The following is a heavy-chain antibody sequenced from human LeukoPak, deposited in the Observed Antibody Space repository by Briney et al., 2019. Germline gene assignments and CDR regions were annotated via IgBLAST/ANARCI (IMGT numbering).Heavy chain of an antibody. D-gene: IGHD6-13*01. V-gene: IGHV5-51*01. CDR2: IYPGDSDT. CDR1: GYSFTSYW. CDR3: ARKSHSSSWTHFDY. J-gene: IGHJ4*02. Sequence: GESLKTSCKGSGYSFTSYWIGWVRQMPGKGLEWMGIIYPGDSDTRYSPSFQGQVTISADKSISTAYLQWSRLKASDTAVYYCARKSHSSSWTHFDYWGQGTLVTVSS.